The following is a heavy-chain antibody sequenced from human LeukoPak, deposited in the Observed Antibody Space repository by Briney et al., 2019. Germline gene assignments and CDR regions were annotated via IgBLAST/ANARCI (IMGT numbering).Heavy chain of an antibody. CDR3: ARDRRGSSSLYYYYYYMDV. D-gene: IGHD6-6*01. CDR2: IIPIFGTA. V-gene: IGHV1-69*05. CDR1: GGTFSSYA. J-gene: IGHJ6*03. Sequence: GASVKVSCKASGGTFSSYAISWVRQAPGQGLEWMGGIIPIFGTANYAQKFQGRVTITTDESTSTAYMELSSLRSEDTAVYYRARDRRGSSSLYYYYYYMDVWGKGTTVTVSS.